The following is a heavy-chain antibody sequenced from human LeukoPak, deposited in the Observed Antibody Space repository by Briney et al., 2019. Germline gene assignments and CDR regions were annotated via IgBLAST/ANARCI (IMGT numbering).Heavy chain of an antibody. J-gene: IGHJ4*02. V-gene: IGHV1-8*03. CDR1: GYTFTSYA. CDR2: MNPNSGNT. CDR3: ASGTTDIVVVPATLRNYYFDY. D-gene: IGHD2-2*01. Sequence: ASVKVSCKASGYTFTSYAMNWVRQAPGQGLEWMGWMNPNSGNTGYAQKFQGRVTITRNTSISTAYMELSSLRSEDTAVYYCASGTTDIVVVPATLRNYYFDYWGQGTLVTVSS.